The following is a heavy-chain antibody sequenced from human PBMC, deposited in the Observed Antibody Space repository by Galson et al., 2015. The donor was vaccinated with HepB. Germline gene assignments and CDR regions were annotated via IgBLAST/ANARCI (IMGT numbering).Heavy chain of an antibody. Sequence: SVKVSCKASGYTFTSCDVTWVRQAPGQGLEWMGWMNPKSTNTGYARKFQGRVTMTGDTSMDTAYMELSSLTSEDTAVYYCARAVRNQLLSEYWGQGTLVTVSS. D-gene: IGHD1-26*01. CDR2: MNPKSTNT. CDR3: ARAVRNQLLSEY. V-gene: IGHV1-8*01. J-gene: IGHJ4*02. CDR1: GYTFTSCD.